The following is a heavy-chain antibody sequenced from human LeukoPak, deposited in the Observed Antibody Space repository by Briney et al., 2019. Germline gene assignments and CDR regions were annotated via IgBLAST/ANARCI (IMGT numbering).Heavy chain of an antibody. CDR1: GFTLSDHF. CDR2: ITSSGSTI. CDR3: AELGITMIGGV. Sequence: GGSLRPSCAASGFTLSDHFMSWVRQAPGKGPEWISCITSSGSTIYYADSVKGRFTISRDNAKNSLYLQMNSLRAEDTAVYYCAELGITMIGGVWGKGTTVTISS. J-gene: IGHJ6*04. V-gene: IGHV3-11*04. D-gene: IGHD3-10*02.